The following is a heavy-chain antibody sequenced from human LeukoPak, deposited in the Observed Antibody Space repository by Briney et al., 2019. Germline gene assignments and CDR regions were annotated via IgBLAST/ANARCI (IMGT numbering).Heavy chain of an antibody. CDR2: INTNTGNP. J-gene: IGHJ4*02. Sequence: GASVKVSCKASGYTFTSYAMNWVRQAPGQGLEWMGWINTNTGNPTYAQGFTGRFVFSLDTSVSTAYLQISSLKAEDTAVYYCARTVNYDILTGHLTHPDYWGQGTLVTVFS. D-gene: IGHD3-9*01. CDR1: GYTFTSYA. V-gene: IGHV7-4-1*02. CDR3: ARTVNYDILTGHLTHPDY.